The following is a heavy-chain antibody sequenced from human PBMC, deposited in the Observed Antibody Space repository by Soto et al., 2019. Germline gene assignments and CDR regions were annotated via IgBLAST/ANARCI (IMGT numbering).Heavy chain of an antibody. CDR3: ARGWVVVAAADYYGMDV. D-gene: IGHD2-15*01. CDR1: GFTFSSYA. J-gene: IGHJ6*02. CDR2: ISYDGSNK. Sequence: QVQLVESGGGVVQPGRSLRLSCEASGFTFSSYAMHWVRQAPGKGLEWVAVISYDGSNKYYADSVKGRFTISRDNSKNXRYLQMNSLRAEDTAVYYCARGWVVVAAADYYGMDVWGQGTTVTVSS. V-gene: IGHV3-30-3*01.